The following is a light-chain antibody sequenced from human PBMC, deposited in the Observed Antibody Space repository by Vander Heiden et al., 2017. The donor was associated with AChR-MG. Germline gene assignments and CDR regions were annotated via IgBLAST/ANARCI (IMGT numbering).Light chain of an antibody. CDR3: SSYTSSGTRLYV. CDR2: DVS. J-gene: IGLJ1*01. CDR1: SSDVGGYDY. V-gene: IGLV2-14*03. Sequence: QSALTQPASVSGSPGQSITISCTGTSSDVGGYDYVSWYQHHPGKAPKLMIYDVSYRPSGVSNRFSGSKSANTASLTIAGLQAEDEADYYCSSYTSSGTRLYVFGTGTKVTVL.